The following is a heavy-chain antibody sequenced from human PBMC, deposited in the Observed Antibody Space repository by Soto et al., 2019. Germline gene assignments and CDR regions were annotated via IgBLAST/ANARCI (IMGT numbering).Heavy chain of an antibody. J-gene: IGHJ4*02. V-gene: IGHV1-3*01. CDR2: INAGNGNT. CDR3: ARDRYYGSGSYNYFDY. Sequence: ASVKVSCKASGYTFTSYTMHWVRQAPGQRLEWMGWINAGNGNTKYSQKFQGRVTITRDTSASTAYMELSSLRSEDTAVYYCARDRYYGSGSYNYFDYWGQGTLVTVSS. D-gene: IGHD3-10*01. CDR1: GYTFTSYT.